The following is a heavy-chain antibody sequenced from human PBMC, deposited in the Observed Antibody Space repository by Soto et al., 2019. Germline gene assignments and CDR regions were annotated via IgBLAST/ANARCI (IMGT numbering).Heavy chain of an antibody. J-gene: IGHJ5*02. V-gene: IGHV4-59*12. CDR3: ARDYILSSSWYGGSNRFDP. Sequence: SETLSLTCTVSGGSISSYYWSWIRQPPGKGLEWIEYIYYSGSTNYNPSLKSRVTISVDTSKKSLYLQMNSLRVEDTALYYCARDYILSSSWYGGSNRFDPWGQGTLVTVSS. D-gene: IGHD6-13*01. CDR2: IYYSGST. CDR1: GGSISSYY.